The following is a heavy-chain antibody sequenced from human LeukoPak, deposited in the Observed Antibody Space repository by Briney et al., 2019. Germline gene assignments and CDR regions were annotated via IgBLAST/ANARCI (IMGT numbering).Heavy chain of an antibody. D-gene: IGHD3-10*01. Sequence: ASVKVSCNASGYTFTSYGISWVRRAPGQGLEWMGWISAYNGNTNYAQKLHGRVTMTTDTSTSTAYMELRSLRPDDTAVYYCARDLQHYYGSGSYWYFQHWGQGTLVTVSS. V-gene: IGHV1-18*04. J-gene: IGHJ1*01. CDR2: ISAYNGNT. CDR1: GYTFTSYG. CDR3: ARDLQHYYGSGSYWYFQH.